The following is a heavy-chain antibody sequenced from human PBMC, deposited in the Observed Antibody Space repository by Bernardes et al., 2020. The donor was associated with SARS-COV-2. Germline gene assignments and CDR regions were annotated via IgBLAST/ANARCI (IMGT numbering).Heavy chain of an antibody. CDR2: INTNTGNP. CDR3: ARRLPVREVEYNWFDP. J-gene: IGHJ5*02. V-gene: IGHV7-4-1*02. D-gene: IGHD3-10*01. Sequence: ASVKVSCKASGYTFSSYGMNWVRQAPGQGLEWMGWINTNTGNPMYAQGFTGRFVFSLDTSVSTAYLQINSVEAEDTAVYYCARRLPVREVEYNWFDPWGQGTLVTVSS. CDR1: GYTFSSYG.